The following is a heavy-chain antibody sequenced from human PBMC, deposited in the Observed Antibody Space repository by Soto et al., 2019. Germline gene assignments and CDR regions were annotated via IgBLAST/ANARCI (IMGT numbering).Heavy chain of an antibody. D-gene: IGHD3-10*01. CDR3: ARPGFGELSQEAFDY. Sequence: ASVKVSCKASGYTFTGYYMHWVRQAPGQGLEWMGWINPNSGGTNYAQKFQGRVTMTRGTSISTAYMELSRLRSDDTAVYYCARPGFGELSQEAFDYWGQGTLVTVSS. CDR1: GYTFTGYY. J-gene: IGHJ4*02. CDR2: INPNSGGT. V-gene: IGHV1-2*02.